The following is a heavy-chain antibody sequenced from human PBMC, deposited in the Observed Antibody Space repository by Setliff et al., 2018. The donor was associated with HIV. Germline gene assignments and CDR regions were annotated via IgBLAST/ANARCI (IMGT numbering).Heavy chain of an antibody. CDR3: ATDSNFGGIVTPWDY. CDR2: MNPNDGGT. V-gene: IGHV1-46*01. Sequence: ASVKVSCKASGHTFANSYLHWVRQGPGQGLEWMGIMNPNDGGTQYAQNFRGRVSMTRDTSTTTVYMELYSLRSEDTAVYHCATDSNFGGIVTPWDYWGQGTLVTVSS. CDR1: GHTFANSY. D-gene: IGHD1-26*01. J-gene: IGHJ4*02.